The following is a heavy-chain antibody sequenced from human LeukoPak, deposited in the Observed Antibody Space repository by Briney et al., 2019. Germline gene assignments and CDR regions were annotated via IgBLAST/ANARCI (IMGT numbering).Heavy chain of an antibody. CDR3: ANSYYYDSSGYSFDY. D-gene: IGHD3-22*01. CDR2: ISTSSTYI. J-gene: IGHJ4*02. Sequence: PGGSLRLSCAASGFTFSFYTMTWVRQAPGKGLEWVSSISTSSTYIYYADSLKGRFTISRDSAKNSLSLQMNSLRAEDTAVYYCANSYYYDSSGYSFDYWGQGTLVTASS. V-gene: IGHV3-21*01. CDR1: GFTFSFYT.